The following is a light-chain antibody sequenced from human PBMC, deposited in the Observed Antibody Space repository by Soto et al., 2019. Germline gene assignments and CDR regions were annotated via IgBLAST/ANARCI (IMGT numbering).Light chain of an antibody. J-gene: IGKJ4*01. V-gene: IGKV3-20*01. Sequence: EIVLTQSPGTRSLSPGERATLSCRASQIVRSSSPLAWYQQKPGQASRLLIYGASIRPTVIPARFRGSGTGTDLTLTNSTLEPEDFAVYFCQKYGSSSLTVGGGTKVDIK. CDR3: QKYGSSSLT. CDR2: GAS. CDR1: QIVRSSSP.